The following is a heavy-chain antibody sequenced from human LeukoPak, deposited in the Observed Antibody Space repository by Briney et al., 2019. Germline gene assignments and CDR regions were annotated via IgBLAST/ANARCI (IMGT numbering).Heavy chain of an antibody. CDR1: GYSISSGYY. CDR3: ARLSWPGRGSRFDP. Sequence: SETLSLTCTVSGYSISSGYYWGWIRQPPGKGLEWIGSIYHSGSTYYNPSLKSRVTISVDTSKNQFSLNLSSVTAADTAVYFCARLSWPGRGSRFDPWGQGTLVTVSS. CDR2: IYHSGST. V-gene: IGHV4-38-2*02. J-gene: IGHJ5*02. D-gene: IGHD3-10*01.